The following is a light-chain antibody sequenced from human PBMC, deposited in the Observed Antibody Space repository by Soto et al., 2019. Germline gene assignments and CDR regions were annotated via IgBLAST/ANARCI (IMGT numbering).Light chain of an antibody. V-gene: IGLV2-14*01. Sequence: QSALTQPASVSGSPGQSIAISWTGSSSDIGIYKYVSWYQQHPGKVPKLIIYEVTNRPSGVSNRFSGSKSGNTASLTISGLQAEDEADYYCSSYTTSSTRVFGPGTKLTAL. J-gene: IGLJ1*01. CDR3: SSYTTSSTRV. CDR2: EVT. CDR1: SSDIGIYKY.